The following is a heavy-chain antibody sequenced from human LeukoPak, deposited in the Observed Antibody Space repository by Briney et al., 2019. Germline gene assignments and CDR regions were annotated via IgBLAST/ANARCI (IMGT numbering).Heavy chain of an antibody. J-gene: IGHJ6*02. CDR3: ARGEYFDWSDYYYYYGMDV. D-gene: IGHD3-9*01. CDR1: GYTFTSYA. CDR2: INAGNGNT. V-gene: IGHV1-3*01. Sequence: ASVKVSCKASGYTFTSYAMHWVRQAPGQRLEWMGWINAGNGNTKYSQKFQGRVTITRDTSASTAYMELSSLRSEDTAVYYCARGEYFDWSDYYYYYGMDVWGQGTTVTVSS.